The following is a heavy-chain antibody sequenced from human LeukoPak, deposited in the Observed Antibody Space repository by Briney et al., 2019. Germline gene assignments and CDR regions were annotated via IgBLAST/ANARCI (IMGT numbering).Heavy chain of an antibody. CDR1: GGSISSGGYY. D-gene: IGHD5-18*01. V-gene: IGHV4-31*03. CDR2: IYYSGST. J-gene: IGHJ6*02. Sequence: PSETLSLTCTVSGGSISSGGYYWSWIRQPPGKGLEWIGYIYYSGSTYYNPSLKSRVTISVDTSKNQFSLKLSSVTAADTAVYYCARGFVGYSYGYPYYYYGMDVWGQGTTVTVSS. CDR3: ARGFVGYSYGYPYYYYGMDV.